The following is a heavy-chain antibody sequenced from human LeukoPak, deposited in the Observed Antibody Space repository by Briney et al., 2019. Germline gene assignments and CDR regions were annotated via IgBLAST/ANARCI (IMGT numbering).Heavy chain of an antibody. V-gene: IGHV3-21*01. CDR2: ISSSSSYI. Sequence: GGSLRLSCAASGFTFDDYGMSWVRQAPGKGLEWVSSISSSSSYIYYADSVKGRFTISRDNAKNSLYLQMNSLRAEDTAVYYCALGYYDSSGYSVDAFDIWGQGTMVTVSS. D-gene: IGHD3-22*01. CDR1: GFTFDDYG. J-gene: IGHJ3*02. CDR3: ALGYYDSSGYSVDAFDI.